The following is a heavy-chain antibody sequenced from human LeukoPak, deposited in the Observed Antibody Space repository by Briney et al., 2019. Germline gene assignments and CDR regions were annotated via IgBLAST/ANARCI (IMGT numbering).Heavy chain of an antibody. CDR1: GFTFSSYA. D-gene: IGHD3-3*01. CDR2: ISSTGGST. J-gene: IGHJ3*02. V-gene: IGHV3-23*01. CDR3: AKTFWSGTVGGAFDI. Sequence: HPGGSLRLSCAASGFTFSSYAMTWVRQAPGEGLEWVSCISSTGGSTYYADSMKGRFTISRDNSKNTLYLQMNSLRAEDTAVYYCAKTFWSGTVGGAFDIWGQGTMVTVSS.